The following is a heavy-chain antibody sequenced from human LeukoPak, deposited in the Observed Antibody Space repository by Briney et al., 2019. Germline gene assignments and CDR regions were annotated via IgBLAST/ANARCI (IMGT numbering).Heavy chain of an antibody. CDR3: ARGGYSSSWYPPPWFDP. D-gene: IGHD6-13*01. J-gene: IGHJ5*02. CDR1: GFTFSSYS. Sequence: PGGSLRLSCAASGFTFSSYSMNWVRQAPGKGLEWVSSISSSSSYIYYADSVKGRFTISRDNAKNSPYLQMNSLRAEDTAVYYCARGGYSSSWYPPPWFDPWGQGTLVTVSS. CDR2: ISSSSSYI. V-gene: IGHV3-21*01.